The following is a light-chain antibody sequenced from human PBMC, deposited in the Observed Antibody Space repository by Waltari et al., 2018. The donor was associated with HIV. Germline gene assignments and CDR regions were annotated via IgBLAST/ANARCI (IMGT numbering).Light chain of an antibody. CDR3: QTWGTGIQV. J-gene: IGLJ3*02. CDR2: LNSDGSH. Sequence: QLVLTQSPSASASLGAPVMLTCTLSSGHSSYAIAWHQQQPEKGPRYLMKLNSDGSHSKGDGIPDRFSGSSSVAERYLTISSLQSEDEADYYCQTWGTGIQVFGGGTKLTVL. CDR1: SGHSSYA. V-gene: IGLV4-69*01.